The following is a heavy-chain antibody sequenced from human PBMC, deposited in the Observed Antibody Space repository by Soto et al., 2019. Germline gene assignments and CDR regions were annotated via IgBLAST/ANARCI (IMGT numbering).Heavy chain of an antibody. Sequence: KTXQSLSFPWSVDCGPFSGYYRSWIRQPSGKGLDWIGEINHSGSTNYNPCLKSRVTISVDTAKNQCSLKLSSVTAADTAVYYCARGLWGYYDSSGYLDHWGQGTLVTVSS. CDR3: ARGLWGYYDSSGYLDH. J-gene: IGHJ4*02. CDR1: CGPFSGYY. CDR2: INHSGST. V-gene: IGHV4-34*01. D-gene: IGHD3-22*01.